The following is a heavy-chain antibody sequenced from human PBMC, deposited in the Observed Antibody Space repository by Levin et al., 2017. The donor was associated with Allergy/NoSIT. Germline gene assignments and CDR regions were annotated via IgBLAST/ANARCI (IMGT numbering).Heavy chain of an antibody. D-gene: IGHD2-15*01. J-gene: IGHJ4*02. CDR1: GFTFSSYA. Sequence: QSGGSLRLSCAASGFTFSSYAMSWVRQAPGKGLEWVSAISGTGGSTYFADSVKGRLTISRDNSKNTLYLQMNSLRAEDTALYYCARVAFYCSGGSCDPVSFDFWGQGTLVTVSS. CDR2: ISGTGGST. CDR3: ARVAFYCSGGSCDPVSFDF. V-gene: IGHV3-23*01.